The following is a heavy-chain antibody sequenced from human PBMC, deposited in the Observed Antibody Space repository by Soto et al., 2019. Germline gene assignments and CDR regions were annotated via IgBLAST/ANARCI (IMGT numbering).Heavy chain of an antibody. CDR2: INTLSTAI. CDR1: GFTFNDYY. CDR3: ARRLQWQLRPLDS. V-gene: IGHV3-11*01. D-gene: IGHD6-19*01. Sequence: NPGGSLRLSCEGSGFTFNDYYMTWIRQAPGKGLEWVAYINTLSTAIYYADSVKGRFTISRGNAKNSLYLQMNGLRAEDTATYYCARRLQWQLRPLDSWGRGTLVTVSS. J-gene: IGHJ4*02.